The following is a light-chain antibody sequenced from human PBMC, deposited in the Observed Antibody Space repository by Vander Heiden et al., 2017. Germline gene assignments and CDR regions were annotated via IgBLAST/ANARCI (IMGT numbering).Light chain of an antibody. Sequence: EIVLTQSPATLSLSPGERATLSCRASQSVSSYLAWYQQKPGQAPRLLIYDASNRATGIPARFSGSGSGTDFTLTISSLEPEDFAVYYCQQRSNWSFGSGTKVDIK. J-gene: IGKJ3*01. CDR3: QQRSNWS. CDR1: QSVSSY. CDR2: DAS. V-gene: IGKV3-11*01.